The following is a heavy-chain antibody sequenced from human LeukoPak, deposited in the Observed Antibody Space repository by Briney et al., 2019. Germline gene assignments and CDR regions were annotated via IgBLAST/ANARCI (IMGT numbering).Heavy chain of an antibody. CDR3: ARRLYSGYDFDYYGLDV. CDR2: IYHSEST. CDR1: GGSISSSNW. Sequence: SGTLSLTCAVSGGSISSSNWWSWVRQPPGKGLEWIGEIYHSESTSYNPSLKSRVTISVDKSKNQFSLKLSSVTAADTAVYYCARRLYSGYDFDYYGLDVWGQGTTVTVSS. D-gene: IGHD5-12*01. V-gene: IGHV4-4*02. J-gene: IGHJ6*02.